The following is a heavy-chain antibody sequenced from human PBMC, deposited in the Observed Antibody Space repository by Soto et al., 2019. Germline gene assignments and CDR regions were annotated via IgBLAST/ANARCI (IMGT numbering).Heavy chain of an antibody. D-gene: IGHD2-15*01. CDR2: IYPGDSDT. Sequence: GESLKISCRGSGYSFTSFWIAWVRQMPGKGLEWMGIIYPGDSDTRYSPSFQGQVTVSADKSISTAYLQWSTRKASDTAMYYCARQKDTGWSFDYWGQGTLVTVSS. J-gene: IGHJ4*02. V-gene: IGHV5-51*01. CDR1: GYSFTSFW. CDR3: ARQKDTGWSFDY.